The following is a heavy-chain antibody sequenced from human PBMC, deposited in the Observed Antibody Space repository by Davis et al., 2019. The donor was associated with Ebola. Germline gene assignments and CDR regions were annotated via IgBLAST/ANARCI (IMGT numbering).Heavy chain of an antibody. CDR1: GYSFTSYW. CDR2: IYPGDSAT. D-gene: IGHD5-12*01. V-gene: IGHV5-51*01. J-gene: IGHJ6*02. Sequence: KVSCKGSGYSFTSYWIGWVRQLPGKGLEWMGIIYPGDSATRYSPSFQGQVTISADKSISTAYLQWSSLKASDTAMYYCARFSGYDSPYGDYYYYGMDVWGQGTTVTVSS. CDR3: ARFSGYDSPYGDYYYYGMDV.